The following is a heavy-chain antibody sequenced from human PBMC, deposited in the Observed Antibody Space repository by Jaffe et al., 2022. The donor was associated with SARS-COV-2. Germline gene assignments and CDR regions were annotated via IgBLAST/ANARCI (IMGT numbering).Heavy chain of an antibody. CDR3: ARDNRHSWGYYYYMDV. CDR2: ISYDGSNK. Sequence: QVQLVESGGGVVQPGRSLRLSCAASGFTFSSYAMHWVRQAPGKGLEWVTVISYDGSNKYYADSVKGRFTISRDNSKNTLYLQMNSLRPEDTAVYFCARDNRHSWGYYYYMDVWGRGTTVTVSS. CDR1: GFTFSSYA. J-gene: IGHJ6*03. D-gene: IGHD6-13*01. V-gene: IGHV3-30*04.